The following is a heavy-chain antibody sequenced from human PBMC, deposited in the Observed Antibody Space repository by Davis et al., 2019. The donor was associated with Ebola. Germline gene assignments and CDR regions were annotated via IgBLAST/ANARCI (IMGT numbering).Heavy chain of an antibody. CDR1: GYTFTSYG. CDR3: ARRGSSSRENNWFDP. D-gene: IGHD6-13*01. J-gene: IGHJ5*02. CDR2: IIPILGIA. V-gene: IGHV1-69*04. Sequence: AASVKVSCKASGYTFTSYGISWVRQAPGQGLEWMGRIIPILGIANYAQKFQGRVTITADKSTSTAYKELSSLRSEDTAVYYCARRGSSSRENNWFDPWGQGTLVTVSS.